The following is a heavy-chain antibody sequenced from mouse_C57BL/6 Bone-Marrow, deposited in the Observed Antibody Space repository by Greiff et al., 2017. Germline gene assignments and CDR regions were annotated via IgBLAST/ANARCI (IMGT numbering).Heavy chain of an antibody. J-gene: IGHJ2*01. D-gene: IGHD1-1*01. CDR2: INYDGSST. V-gene: IGHV5-16*01. CDR1: GFTFSDYY. Sequence: EVQLMESEGGLVQPGSSMKLSCTASGFTFSDYYMAWVRQVPEKGLEWVANINYDGSSTYYLDSLKSRFIISRDNAKNILYLQMSSPKSEDTATYYCARLPDYWGQGTTLTVSS. CDR3: ARLPDY.